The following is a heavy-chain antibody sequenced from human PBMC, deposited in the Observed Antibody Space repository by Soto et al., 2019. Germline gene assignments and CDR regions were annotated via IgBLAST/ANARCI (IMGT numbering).Heavy chain of an antibody. D-gene: IGHD6-13*01. J-gene: IGHJ1*01. Sequence: SQTLSLTCAISGDSVSSNSAAWNWIRQSPSRGLEWLGRTYYKSKWYNDYAVSVKSRITINPDTSKNQFSLQLNSVTPEDTAVYYCARGSKAAGPSEYFQHWGQGTLVTVSS. CDR2: TYYKSKWYN. CDR1: GDSVSSNSAA. CDR3: ARGSKAAGPSEYFQH. V-gene: IGHV6-1*01.